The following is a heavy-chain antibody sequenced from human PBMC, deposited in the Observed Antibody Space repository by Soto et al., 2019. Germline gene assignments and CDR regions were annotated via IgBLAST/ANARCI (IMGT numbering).Heavy chain of an antibody. D-gene: IGHD2-15*01. Sequence: SETQSLTCAVYGGSISGYYWSWIRPPPGKGLEWIGEINHSGSTNYNPSLKSRVTISVDTSKNQFSLKLSSVTAADTAVYYCARGHPGMVVVAATRGSYYMDVWGKGTTVTVSS. CDR1: GGSISGYY. CDR2: INHSGST. J-gene: IGHJ6*03. CDR3: ARGHPGMVVVAATRGSYYMDV. V-gene: IGHV4-34*01.